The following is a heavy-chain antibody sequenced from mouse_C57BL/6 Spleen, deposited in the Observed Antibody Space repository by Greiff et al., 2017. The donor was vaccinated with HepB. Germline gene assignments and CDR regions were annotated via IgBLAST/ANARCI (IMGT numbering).Heavy chain of an antibody. D-gene: IGHD1-1*01. J-gene: IGHJ1*03. CDR2: ISSGSSTI. Sequence: DVMLVESGGGLVKPGGSLKLSCAASGFTFSDYGMHWVRQAPEKGLEWVAYISSGSSTIYYADTVKGRFTISRDNAKNTLFLQMISLRSEDTAMYYWAPTGGARYWYFEGWGTGTTVTVAS. V-gene: IGHV5-17*01. CDR1: GFTFSDYG. CDR3: APTGGARYWYFEG.